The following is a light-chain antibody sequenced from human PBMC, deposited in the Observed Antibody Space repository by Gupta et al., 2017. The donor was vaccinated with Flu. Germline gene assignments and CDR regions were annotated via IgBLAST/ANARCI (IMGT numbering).Light chain of an antibody. CDR2: HNS. J-gene: IGLJ1*01. CDR1: NSYVGADYD. Sequence: QSVLTQPPPSSGAPGQRVPIACTGSNSYVGADYDVHWYQQPPGTAPKLLIYHNSNRPSGVPDRFSGSKSGTSASLAITGLQAEDEADYYCQSYDSSLSAWVFGTGTKVTVL. V-gene: IGLV1-40*01. CDR3: QSYDSSLSAWV.